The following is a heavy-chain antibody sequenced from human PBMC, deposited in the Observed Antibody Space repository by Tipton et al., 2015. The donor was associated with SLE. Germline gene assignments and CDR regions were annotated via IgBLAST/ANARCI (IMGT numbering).Heavy chain of an antibody. J-gene: IGHJ4*02. Sequence: SLRLSCAASGFTFSSYAMSWVRQAPGKGLEWVSVIYSGGSSTYYADSVKGRFTISRDNSKNTLYLQMNSLRAEDTAVYYCARKGAVAGTGFDYWGQGTLITVSS. D-gene: IGHD6-19*01. CDR3: ARKGAVAGTGFDY. CDR1: GFTFSSYA. CDR2: IYSGGSST. V-gene: IGHV3-23*03.